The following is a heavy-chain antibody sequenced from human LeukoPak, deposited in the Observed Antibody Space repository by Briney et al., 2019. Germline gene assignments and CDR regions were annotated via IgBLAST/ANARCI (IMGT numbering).Heavy chain of an antibody. CDR2: IKQDESEK. CDR3: ARDGLVYHYGSSAYYSDY. V-gene: IGHV3-7*01. J-gene: IGHJ4*02. Sequence: GGSLRLSCAASGFTFSSYWMSWVRQAPGKGLEWVANIKQDESEKYYVGSVKGRFTISRDNAKNSLNLQMNGLRAEDTAVYFCARDGLVYHYGSSAYYSDYWGQGTLVTVSS. CDR1: GFTFSSYW. D-gene: IGHD3-22*01.